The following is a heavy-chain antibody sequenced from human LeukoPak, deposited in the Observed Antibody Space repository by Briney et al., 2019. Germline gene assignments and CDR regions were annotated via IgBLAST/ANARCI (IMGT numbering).Heavy chain of an antibody. V-gene: IGHV1-46*01. CDR1: GYTFTSYY. CDR3: ARGQQLAYYYYYMDV. J-gene: IGHJ6*03. Sequence: ASVQVSCKASGYTFTSYYMHWVRQAPGQGLEWMGIINPSGGSTSYAQKFQGRVTMTRDMSTSTVYMELSSLRSEDTAVYYCARGQQLAYYYYYMDVWGKGTTVTVSS. D-gene: IGHD6-13*01. CDR2: INPSGGST.